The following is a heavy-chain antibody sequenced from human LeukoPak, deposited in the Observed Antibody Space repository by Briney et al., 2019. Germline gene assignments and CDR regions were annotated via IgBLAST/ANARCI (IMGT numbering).Heavy chain of an antibody. CDR2: INSDGSST. Sequence: GGSLRLSCAASGFTFSIYWMHWVRQAPGKGLVWVSRINSDGSSTSYADSVKGRFTISRDNAKNTLYLQMNSLRAEDTAVYYCARGEDWSGYYGAFDIWGQGTMVTVSS. CDR1: GFTFSIYW. CDR3: ARGEDWSGYYGAFDI. D-gene: IGHD3-3*01. V-gene: IGHV3-74*01. J-gene: IGHJ3*02.